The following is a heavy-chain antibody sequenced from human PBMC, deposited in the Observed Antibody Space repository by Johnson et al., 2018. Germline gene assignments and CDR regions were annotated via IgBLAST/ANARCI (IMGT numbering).Heavy chain of an antibody. Sequence: EVQLVESGGALVQPGRSLRLSCAASGFIFDDYAMHWVRQAPGKGLEWVSGLSWNSDSTGSADSVKGRFTLSRDNAKNSLYLQMNSLRPEDTALYYCAKHTSGWYDYWGQGTLVTVSS. CDR2: LSWNSDST. D-gene: IGHD6-19*01. CDR3: AKHTSGWYDY. CDR1: GFIFDDYA. V-gene: IGHV3-9*01. J-gene: IGHJ4*02.